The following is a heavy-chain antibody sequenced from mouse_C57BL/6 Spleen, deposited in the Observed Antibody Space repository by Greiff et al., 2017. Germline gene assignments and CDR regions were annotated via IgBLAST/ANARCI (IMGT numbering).Heavy chain of an antibody. D-gene: IGHD2-14*01. V-gene: IGHV7-1*01. CDR3: ARDAPDYRYWYFDV. Sequence: EVKLVESGGGLVQSGRSLRLSCATSGFTFSDFYMEWVRQAPGKGLEWIAASRNKANDYTTEYSVSVKGRFIVPRATSQSILYLQMNALRAEDTAIYYCARDAPDYRYWYFDVWGTGTTVTVSS. CDR1: GFTFSDFY. J-gene: IGHJ1*03. CDR2: SRNKANDYTT.